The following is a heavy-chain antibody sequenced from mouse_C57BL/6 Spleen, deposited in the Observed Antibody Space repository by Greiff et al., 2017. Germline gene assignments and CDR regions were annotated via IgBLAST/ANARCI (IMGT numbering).Heavy chain of an antibody. CDR3: AILKRDYWAMDY. Sequence: QVQLQQPGAELVMPGASVKLSCKASGYTFTSYWMHWVKQRPGQGLEWIGEIDPSDSSTNYNQKLKGKSTLTVDKSSSTAYMQLSSLTSEASAVYYCAILKRDYWAMDYWGQGTSVTVSS. J-gene: IGHJ4*01. V-gene: IGHV1-69*01. CDR2: IDPSDSST. CDR1: GYTFTSYW.